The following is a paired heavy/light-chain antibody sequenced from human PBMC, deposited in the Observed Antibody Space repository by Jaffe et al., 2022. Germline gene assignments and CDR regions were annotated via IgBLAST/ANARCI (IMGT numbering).Light chain of an antibody. Sequence: EIVLTQSPGTLSLSPGERATLSCRASQSVNNNYLAWYQQKPGQAPRLLIYGASSRATAIPDRFSGSGSGTDFTLTISRLEPEDFAVYYCQQYGSSALTFGGGTKVEIK. J-gene: IGKJ4*01. CDR3: QQYGSSALT. V-gene: IGKV3-20*01. CDR1: QSVNNNY. CDR2: GAS.
Heavy chain of an antibody. CDR3: AKGVRVSAGKYYFDY. V-gene: IGHV3-23*01. Sequence: EVQLLESGGGLVQPGGSLRLSCAASGFTFTTYAMIWVRQAPGKGLEWVSSISGSGGSTYNADSVKGRFTISRDSSKNTLYLQMNSLRVEDTAVYYCAKGVRVSAGKYYFDYWGQGTLVTVSS. CDR2: ISGSGGST. J-gene: IGHJ4*02. CDR1: GFTFTTYA. D-gene: IGHD6-13*01.